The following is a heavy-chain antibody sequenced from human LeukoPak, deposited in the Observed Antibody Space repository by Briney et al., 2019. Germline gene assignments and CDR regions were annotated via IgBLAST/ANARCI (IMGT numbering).Heavy chain of an antibody. CDR3: ARYGDWGAFDI. V-gene: IGHV4-61*01. CDR1: GGSVSSGSYY. CDR2: IYYSGST. D-gene: IGHD4-17*01. Sequence: PSETLSLTCTVSGGSVSSGSYYWSWIRQPPRKGLEWIGYIYYSGSTNYNPSLKSRVTISVDTSKNQFSLKLSSVTAADTAVYYCARYGDWGAFDIWGQGTMVTVSS. J-gene: IGHJ3*02.